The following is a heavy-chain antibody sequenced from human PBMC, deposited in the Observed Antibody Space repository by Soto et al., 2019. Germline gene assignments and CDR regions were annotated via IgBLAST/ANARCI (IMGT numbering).Heavy chain of an antibody. V-gene: IGHV1-18*04. CDR2: ISTHNGNT. CDR3: AREGILGLFDAYDL. J-gene: IGHJ3*01. Sequence: QDQLVQSGAEVKKPGASVKVSCKASVFTSSGISWVRQAPGQRLEWMGWISTHNGNTIYAQKFQGRVIMTMDTSTTTFYMALRSLRPDDTAVYLCAREGILGLFDAYDLWGQGTMVTVSS. D-gene: IGHD3-3*01. CDR1: VFTSSG.